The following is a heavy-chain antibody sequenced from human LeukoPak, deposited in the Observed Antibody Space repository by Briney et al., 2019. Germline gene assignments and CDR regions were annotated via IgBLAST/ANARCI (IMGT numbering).Heavy chain of an antibody. Sequence: ASVKVSCKASGYTFTGYYMHWVRQAPGQGLEWMGWINPNSGGTNYAQKFQGRVTMTRDTSISTAYMELSRLRSDDTAVYYCARDTTPIAAAGRNWFDPWGQGTLVTVSS. D-gene: IGHD6-13*01. CDR3: ARDTTPIAAAGRNWFDP. V-gene: IGHV1-2*02. CDR2: INPNSGGT. CDR1: GYTFTGYY. J-gene: IGHJ5*02.